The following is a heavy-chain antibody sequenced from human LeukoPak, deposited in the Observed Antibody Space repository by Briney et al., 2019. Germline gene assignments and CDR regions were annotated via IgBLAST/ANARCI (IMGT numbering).Heavy chain of an antibody. CDR2: ISGSGGST. CDR1: GFIFSSYA. J-gene: IGHJ6*02. CDR3: AKDLYSNYVFYYYGMDV. V-gene: IGHV3-23*01. D-gene: IGHD4-11*01. Sequence: GGSLRLSCAASGFIFSSYAMSWVRQAPGKGLEWVSVISGSGGSTYYADSVKGRFTISRDNSKNTVHLQMNSLRAEDTAVYYCAKDLYSNYVFYYYGMDVWGQGTTVTVSS.